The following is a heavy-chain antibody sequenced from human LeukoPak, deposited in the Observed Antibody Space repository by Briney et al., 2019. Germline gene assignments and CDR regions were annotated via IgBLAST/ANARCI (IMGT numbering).Heavy chain of an antibody. V-gene: IGHV3-23*01. CDR2: ISGSGGNT. CDR3: AKGLTYYYDSSGYTECAFDI. D-gene: IGHD3-22*01. J-gene: IGHJ3*02. CDR1: GFTFSSYA. Sequence: GRSLRLSCAASGFTFSSYAMSWVRQAPGKGLEWVSAISGSGGNTYYADSVKGRFTISRDNSKNTLYLQMNSLRAEDTAVYYCAKGLTYYYDSSGYTECAFDIWGQGAMVTVSS.